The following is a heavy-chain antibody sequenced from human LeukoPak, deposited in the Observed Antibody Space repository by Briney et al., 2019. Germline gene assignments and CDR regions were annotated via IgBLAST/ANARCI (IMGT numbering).Heavy chain of an antibody. Sequence: SETRSLPCTLSGDLLSSRCYLWSWIRQHPGKGLEWIGYIYYSGSTYYNPSLKSRVTISVDTSKNQFPLKLSYVTAADTAEYYCARWPYGSWGFVYFDTWGHGTLVTVSS. D-gene: IGHD3-10*01. J-gene: IGHJ4*03. CDR1: GDLLSSRCYL. CDR2: IYYSGST. V-gene: IGHV4-31*03. CDR3: ARWPYGSWGFVYFDT.